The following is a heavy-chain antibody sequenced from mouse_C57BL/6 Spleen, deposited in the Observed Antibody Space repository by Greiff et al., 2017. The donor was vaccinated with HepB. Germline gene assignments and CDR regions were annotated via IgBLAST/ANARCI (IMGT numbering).Heavy chain of an antibody. CDR1: GYTFTDYN. V-gene: IGHV1-18*01. CDR2: INPNNGGT. J-gene: IGHJ4*01. CDR3: ARIYYDYGKGLWAMDY. Sequence: EVQLQESGPELVKPGASVKIPCKASGYTFTDYNMDWVKQSHGKSLEWIGDINPNNGGTIYNQKFKGKATLTVDKSSSTAYMELRSLTSEDTAVYYCARIYYDYGKGLWAMDYWGQGTSVTVSS. D-gene: IGHD2-4*01.